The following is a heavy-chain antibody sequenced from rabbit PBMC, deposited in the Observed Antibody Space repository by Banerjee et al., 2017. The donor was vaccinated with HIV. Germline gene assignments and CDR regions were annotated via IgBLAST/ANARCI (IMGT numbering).Heavy chain of an antibody. Sequence: QSLEESGGGLVQPEGSLALTCKASGFDLSSGYDMCWVRQAPGKGLEWIACINIGSTGSGYTAYASWAKGRFTISKTSSTTVTLQMTSLTVADTATYFCAMDMVVLMGTNLWGPGTLVTVS. CDR1: GFDLSSGYD. CDR3: AMDMVVLMGTNL. CDR2: INIGSTGSGYT. V-gene: IGHV1S40*01. D-gene: IGHD5-1*01. J-gene: IGHJ4*01.